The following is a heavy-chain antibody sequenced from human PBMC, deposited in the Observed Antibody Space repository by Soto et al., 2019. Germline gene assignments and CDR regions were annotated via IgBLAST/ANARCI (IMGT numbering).Heavy chain of an antibody. D-gene: IGHD3-3*01. Sequence: GGSLRLSCTASGFTFGDYAMSWFRQAPGKGLEWVGFIRSKAYGGTTEYAASVKGRFTISRDDSKSIAYLQMNSLKTEDTAVYYCTRDLLPRFLEWGSLDYYMDVWGKGTTVTVSS. V-gene: IGHV3-49*03. CDR3: TRDLLPRFLEWGSLDYYMDV. CDR2: IRSKAYGGTT. CDR1: GFTFGDYA. J-gene: IGHJ6*03.